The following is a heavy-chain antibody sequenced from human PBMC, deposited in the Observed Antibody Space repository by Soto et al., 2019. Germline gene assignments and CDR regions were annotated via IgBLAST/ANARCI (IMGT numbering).Heavy chain of an antibody. V-gene: IGHV3-21*04. CDR2: ISNSSSYI. J-gene: IGHJ6*02. D-gene: IGHD3-10*01. CDR3: AKVLPNDYGSGSPPHYGMDV. CDR1: GFTFRCDS. Sequence: KSGGSLGLACAVSGFTFRCDSTKWVRPPPEEWLEWVSSISNSSSYIYYSDAVKSRVTITRDNSKNTLYLQMNSLRAEDTAVYYCAKVLPNDYGSGSPPHYGMDVWGQGTTVTVSS.